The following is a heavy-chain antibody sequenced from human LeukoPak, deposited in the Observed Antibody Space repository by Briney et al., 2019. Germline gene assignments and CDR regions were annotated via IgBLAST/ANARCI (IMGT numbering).Heavy chain of an antibody. D-gene: IGHD6-25*01. Sequence: SETLSLTCTVSGGFISSYYWTWIRQSAGKGLEWIGRINTSGSTNYNPSLRSRVTMSVNTSKNQFSLNLTSVTAADTAVYSCAREGGDPRWLDPWGQGTLVTVSS. J-gene: IGHJ5*02. CDR1: GGFISSYY. CDR3: AREGGDPRWLDP. V-gene: IGHV4-4*07. CDR2: INTSGST.